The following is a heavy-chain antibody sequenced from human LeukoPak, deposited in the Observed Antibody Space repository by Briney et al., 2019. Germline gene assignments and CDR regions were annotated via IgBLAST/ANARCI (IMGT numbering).Heavy chain of an antibody. J-gene: IGHJ4*02. CDR3: ARVRLQLLLDY. Sequence: PSETLSLTCTVSGGSISNYYWSWIRQRPGKRLEWIAYIDYSGSTYYNPSLKSRVTISVDTSKNQFSLKLSSVTAADTAVYYCARVRLQLLLDYWGQGTQVTVSS. CDR1: GGSISNYY. CDR2: IDYSGST. V-gene: IGHV4-59*12. D-gene: IGHD3-22*01.